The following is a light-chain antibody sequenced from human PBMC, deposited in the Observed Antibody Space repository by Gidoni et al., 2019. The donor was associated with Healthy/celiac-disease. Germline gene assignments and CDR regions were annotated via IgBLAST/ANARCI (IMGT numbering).Light chain of an antibody. V-gene: IGKV1-8*01. CDR1: QGSISY. CDR2: AAS. CDR3: QQYYSYPWT. J-gene: IGKJ1*01. Sequence: AIRMTQSPSSFSASTGDRVTITCRASQGSISYLAWYQQKPGKAPKLLIYAASPLQSGVPSRFSGSGSWTDFTLTISCLQSAYFATYDCQQYYSYPWTFGQGTKVEIK.